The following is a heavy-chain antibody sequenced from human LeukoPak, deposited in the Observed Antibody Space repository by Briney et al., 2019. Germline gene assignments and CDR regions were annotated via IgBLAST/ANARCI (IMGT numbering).Heavy chain of an antibody. CDR1: GLTFSRHA. Sequence: PGGSLRLSCEASGLTFSRHAMSWVRQASGKGLEWVSAISGSGSTIYYADSVKGRFTISRDNSKSTLYLRMNSLRAEDTALYYCAKDRHAPGRYCSSTTCFPFDPWGQGTLVTVSS. D-gene: IGHD2-2*01. V-gene: IGHV3-23*01. CDR2: ISGSGSTI. CDR3: AKDRHAPGRYCSSTTCFPFDP. J-gene: IGHJ5*02.